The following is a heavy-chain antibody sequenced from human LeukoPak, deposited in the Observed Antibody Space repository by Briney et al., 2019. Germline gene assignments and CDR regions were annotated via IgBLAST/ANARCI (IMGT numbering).Heavy chain of an antibody. J-gene: IGHJ4*02. D-gene: IGHD2-21*02. CDR2: ITSSGGSK. CDR3: AKRAEDDFYFDY. Sequence: PGGSLRLSCAASGFTLSTFGMHWVRRAPGKGLEWVSSITSSGGSKYYADSVKCRFTISRDNSKNTLYLQMNSLRAEDTAVYYCAKRAEDDFYFDYWGQGTLVTVSS. V-gene: IGHV3-23*01. CDR1: GFTLSTFG.